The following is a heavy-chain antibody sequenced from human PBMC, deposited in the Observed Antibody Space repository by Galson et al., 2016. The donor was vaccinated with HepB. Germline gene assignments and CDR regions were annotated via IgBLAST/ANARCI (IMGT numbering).Heavy chain of an antibody. Sequence: SLRLSCAASGLTFRSYGMHWVRQAPGRGLYWVAFIWYDGSKTHYADSVRGRFTISRDNSKNTVYLQMNSMRDEDKAVYYCAGLRTCTIYWGQGALVTVSS. CDR2: IWYDGSKT. D-gene: IGHD5-24*01. J-gene: IGHJ4*02. CDR1: GLTFRSYG. V-gene: IGHV3-33*01. CDR3: AGLRTCTIY.